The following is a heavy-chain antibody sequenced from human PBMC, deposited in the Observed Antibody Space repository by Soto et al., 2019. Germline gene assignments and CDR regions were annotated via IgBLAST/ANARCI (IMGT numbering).Heavy chain of an antibody. CDR2: IYYSGST. V-gene: IGHV4-59*01. CDR1: GGSISSYY. J-gene: IGHJ3*02. CDR3: ARGGGVATIGDDAFDI. Sequence: SETLFLTCTVSGGSISSYYWSWIRQPPGKGLEWIGYIYYSGSTNYNPSLKSRVTISVDTSKNQFSLKLSSVTAADTAVYYCARGGGVATIGDDAFDIWGQGTMVTVSS. D-gene: IGHD5-12*01.